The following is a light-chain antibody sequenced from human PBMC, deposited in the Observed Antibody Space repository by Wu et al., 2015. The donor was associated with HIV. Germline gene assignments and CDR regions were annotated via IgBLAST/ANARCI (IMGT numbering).Light chain of an antibody. CDR2: GAS. J-gene: IGKJ3*01. V-gene: IGKV1-8*01. CDR3: QQFYNYPRT. CDR1: KILIDY. Sequence: SAYYRRRTHNHLSGESKILIDYLAWYKQRPGQGPQLLISGASTLXTGVPFRFSASGSGTQFTLTISCLRSEDFAIYYCQQFYNYPRTFGPGTKVEIK.